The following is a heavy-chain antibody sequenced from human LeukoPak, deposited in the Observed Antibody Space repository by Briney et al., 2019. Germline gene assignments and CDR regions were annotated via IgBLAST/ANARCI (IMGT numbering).Heavy chain of an antibody. CDR1: GFIFSSYA. D-gene: IGHD3-10*01. V-gene: IGHV3-23*01. CDR2: ISGSGGTT. J-gene: IGHJ5*02. CDR3: AIGSS. Sequence: QSGGSLRLSCAASGFIFSSYAMSWVRQAPGKGLEWVSGISGSGGTTYYADSVKGRCTISRDNPKNTLYLQMNSLRAEDTAIYYCAIGSSWGQGTLVTVPS.